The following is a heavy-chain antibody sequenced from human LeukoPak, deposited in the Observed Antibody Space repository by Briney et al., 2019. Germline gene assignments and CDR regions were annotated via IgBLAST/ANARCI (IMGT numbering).Heavy chain of an antibody. V-gene: IGHV3-53*01. CDR3: ARAIQSHLLKGYFDY. CDR1: GFTVSINY. Sequence: GGCLRLSCAPFGFTVSINYMSGVRQAPGKGLEWVSTIYSDGTPYYADSLKGRFTISRDKSTNTLYLRMNSLRAEDTAIYYCARAIQSHLLKGYFDYWGQGTLVTVSS. J-gene: IGHJ4*02. CDR2: IYSDGTP. D-gene: IGHD2-2*01.